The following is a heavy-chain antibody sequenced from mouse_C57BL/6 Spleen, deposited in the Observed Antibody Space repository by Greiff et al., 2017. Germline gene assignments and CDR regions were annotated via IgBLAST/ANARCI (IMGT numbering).Heavy chain of an antibody. V-gene: IGHV1-4*01. CDR1: GYTFTSYT. Sequence: VQLQQSGAELARPGASVKMSCKASGYTFTSYTMHWVKQRPGQGLEWIGYINPSSGYTKYNQKFKDKATLTADKSSSTAYMQLSSLTSEDAAVYYCALITTVFDYWGQGTTLTVSS. CDR2: INPSSGYT. CDR3: ALITTVFDY. D-gene: IGHD1-1*01. J-gene: IGHJ2*01.